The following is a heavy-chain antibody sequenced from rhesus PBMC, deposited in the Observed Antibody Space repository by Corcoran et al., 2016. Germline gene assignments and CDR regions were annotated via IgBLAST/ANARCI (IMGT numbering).Heavy chain of an antibody. CDR3: ARARVNFWSGYDNRFDV. J-gene: IGHJ5-1*01. CDR1: GGSISDNYY. V-gene: IGHV4S9*01. D-gene: IGHD3-3*01. Sequence: QVQLKESGPGLVKPSETLSLTCAVSGGSISDNYYWTWIRQPPGKGLEWIGNIFGNRATTYHNPSLKRRITISKDTSKNQVFLKRSSVTAADTAVYHCARARVNFWSGYDNRFDVWGAGVLVTVSS. CDR2: IFGNRATT.